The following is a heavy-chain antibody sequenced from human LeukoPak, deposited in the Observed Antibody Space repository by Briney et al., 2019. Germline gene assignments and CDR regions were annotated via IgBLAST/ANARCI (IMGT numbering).Heavy chain of an antibody. CDR3: ASSVMGTDGTLFDAFDL. J-gene: IGHJ3*01. D-gene: IGHD1/OR15-1a*01. CDR1: GYTFTKYY. Sequence: ASVTVSCKASGYTFTKYYIHWVRQAPGQGLEWMGWIYPNSGGTNYALKFQGRVTLTRDTSINTAYMELSRLRSDDTALFYCASSVMGTDGTLFDAFDLWGQGTMVTVSS. CDR2: IYPNSGGT. V-gene: IGHV1-2*02.